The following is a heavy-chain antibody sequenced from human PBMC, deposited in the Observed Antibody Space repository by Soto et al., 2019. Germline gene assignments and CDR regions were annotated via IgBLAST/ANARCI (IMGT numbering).Heavy chain of an antibody. CDR3: ARDLGGSSWAPAY. D-gene: IGHD6-13*01. CDR1: CYTFASYG. Sequence: ASVKISCKSSCYTFASYGISLLRQAPGQGLEWMGWISAYNGNTNYAQKLQGRVTMTTDTSTSTAYMELRSLRSDDTAVYYCARDLGGSSWAPAYWGQGTLVTVSS. CDR2: ISAYNGNT. V-gene: IGHV1-18*01. J-gene: IGHJ4*01.